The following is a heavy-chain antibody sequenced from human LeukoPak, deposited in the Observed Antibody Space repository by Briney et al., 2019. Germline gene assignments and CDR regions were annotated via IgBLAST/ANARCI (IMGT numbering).Heavy chain of an antibody. V-gene: IGHV4-4*07. J-gene: IGHJ3*02. CDR2: IYTSGSA. CDR1: GGSISSYY. D-gene: IGHD2-2*01. CDR3: ARLDTSPLGAFDI. Sequence: PSETLSLTCTVSGGSISSYYWSWIRQPAGKGLEWIGRIYTSGSANYNPSLKSRVTISVDTSKNQFSLKLSSVTAADTAVYYCARLDTSPLGAFDIWGQGTMVTVSS.